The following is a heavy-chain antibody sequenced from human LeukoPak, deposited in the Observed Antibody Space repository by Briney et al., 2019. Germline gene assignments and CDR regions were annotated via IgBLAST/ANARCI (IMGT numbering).Heavy chain of an antibody. J-gene: IGHJ3*02. CDR3: ARAPGGATHAFDI. D-gene: IGHD1-26*01. V-gene: IGHV4-38-2*02. Sequence: SETLSLTCTVSGYSISSGYYWGWIRQPPGKGLEWIGSIYHSGSTYYNPSLKSRVTISVDTSKNQFSLKLSSVTAADTAVHYCARAPGGATHAFDIWGQGTMVTVSS. CDR1: GYSISSGYY. CDR2: IYHSGST.